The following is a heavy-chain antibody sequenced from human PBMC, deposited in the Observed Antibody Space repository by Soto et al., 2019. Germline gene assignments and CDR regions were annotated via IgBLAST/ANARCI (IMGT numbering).Heavy chain of an antibody. J-gene: IGHJ4*02. Sequence: PGGSLRLSCAVSGITFRSYWMHWIRQAPGKGLVWVSHINSDASIINYADSVKGRFTISRDNARNTLYLQMNSLRVDDTAIYYCASEAAAGLKFWGQGTLVTVSS. CDR3: ASEAAAGLKF. D-gene: IGHD6-13*01. V-gene: IGHV3-74*01. CDR2: INSDASII. CDR1: GITFRSYW.